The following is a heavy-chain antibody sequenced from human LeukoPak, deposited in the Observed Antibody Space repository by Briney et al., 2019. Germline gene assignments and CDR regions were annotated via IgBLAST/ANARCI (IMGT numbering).Heavy chain of an antibody. Sequence: GGSLRLSCAASGLTFSSYSMNWVRQAPGKGLEWVSSISSSSSYIYYADSVRGRFTISRDNAKNSLYLQMNSLRAEDTAVYYCARDRGVGIGAFDIWGQGTMVTVSS. CDR3: ARDRGVGIGAFDI. CDR2: ISSSSSYI. D-gene: IGHD6-13*01. V-gene: IGHV3-21*01. J-gene: IGHJ3*02. CDR1: GLTFSSYS.